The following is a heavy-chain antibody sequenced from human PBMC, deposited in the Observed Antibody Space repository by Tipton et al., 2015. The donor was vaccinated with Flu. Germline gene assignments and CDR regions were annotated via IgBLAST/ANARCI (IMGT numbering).Heavy chain of an antibody. V-gene: IGHV4-59*08. J-gene: IGHJ5*02. Sequence: TLSLTCTVSGGSIGAYYWGWIRQPPGKGLEWIGNIFHTGSTYHNPSLKSRVTISVDTSKNQFSLEMTSVTAADMAVYYCARRDFSNYVSDPKNWFDPWGQGTLVTVSS. CDR1: GGSIGAYY. CDR2: IFHTGST. CDR3: ARRDFSNYVSDPKNWFDP. D-gene: IGHD4-11*01.